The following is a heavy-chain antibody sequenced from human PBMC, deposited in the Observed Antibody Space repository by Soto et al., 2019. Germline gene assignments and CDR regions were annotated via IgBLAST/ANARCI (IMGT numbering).Heavy chain of an antibody. J-gene: IGHJ6*02. Sequence: SETLSLTCTVSGGSISSGDYYWSWIRQPPGKGLEWIGYIYYSGSTYYNPSLKSRVTISLDTSKNQFSLKLSSVTAADTAVYYCARDLGYSYGKGGMDVWGQGTTVTVSS. CDR1: GGSISSGDYY. V-gene: IGHV4-30-4*01. D-gene: IGHD5-18*01. CDR3: ARDLGYSYGKGGMDV. CDR2: IYYSGST.